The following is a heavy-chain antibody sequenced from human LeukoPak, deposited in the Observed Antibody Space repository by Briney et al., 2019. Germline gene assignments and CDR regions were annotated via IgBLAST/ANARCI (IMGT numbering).Heavy chain of an antibody. V-gene: IGHV4-61*08. Sequence: SQTLSLTCTVSGGSISSGDYYWSWIRQPPGKGLEWIGYIYYSGSTNYNPSLKSRVTISVDTSKNQFSLKLSSVTAADTAVYYCVRDRERAFDIWGQGTMVTVSS. CDR3: VRDRERAFDI. CDR1: GGSISSGDYY. J-gene: IGHJ3*02. D-gene: IGHD5-24*01. CDR2: IYYSGST.